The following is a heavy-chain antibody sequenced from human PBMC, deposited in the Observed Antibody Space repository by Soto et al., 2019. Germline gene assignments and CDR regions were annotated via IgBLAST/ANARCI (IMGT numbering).Heavy chain of an antibody. V-gene: IGHV3-21*01. Sequence: GGSLRLSCAASGFTFSSYSMNWVRQAPGKGLEWVSSISSSSSYIYYADSVKGRFTISRDNAKNSLYLQMNSLRAEDTAVYYCARRVDCSSTSCYYYYGMDVWGQGTTVTVS. CDR2: ISSSSSYI. CDR1: GFTFSSYS. D-gene: IGHD2-2*01. J-gene: IGHJ6*02. CDR3: ARRVDCSSTSCYYYYGMDV.